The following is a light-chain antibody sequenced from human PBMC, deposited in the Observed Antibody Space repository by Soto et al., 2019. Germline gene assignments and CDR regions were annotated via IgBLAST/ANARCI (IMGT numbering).Light chain of an antibody. V-gene: IGKV3-15*01. CDR1: QSVSNN. CDR3: QQYNKWPLT. Sequence: EIVMTQSPATLSVSPGERATLSCRASQSVSNNLAWYQQKPGQAPRLLIYFASTRATGIPARFSGRGSGTEFTLTISSLQSEDFAVYYCQQYNKWPLTFGGGTKVETK. CDR2: FAS. J-gene: IGKJ4*01.